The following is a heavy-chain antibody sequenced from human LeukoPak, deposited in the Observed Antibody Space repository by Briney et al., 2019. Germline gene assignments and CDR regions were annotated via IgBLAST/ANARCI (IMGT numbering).Heavy chain of an antibody. J-gene: IGHJ4*02. Sequence: GGSLRLSCAASGFTFSRHGMHWVRQAPGKGLEWVAVISYDGSNKHYADSVKGRFTISRDNAENSLYLQMNSLRAEDTAVYYCARDKMVGPTNFDYWGQGTLVTVSS. CDR1: GFTFSRHG. CDR2: ISYDGSNK. CDR3: ARDKMVGPTNFDY. D-gene: IGHD1-26*01. V-gene: IGHV3-30*03.